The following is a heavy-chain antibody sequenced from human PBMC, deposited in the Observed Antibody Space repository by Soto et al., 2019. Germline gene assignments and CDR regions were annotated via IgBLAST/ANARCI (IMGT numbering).Heavy chain of an antibody. CDR2: IDPSDSYT. Sequence: PGESLKIACNGSGYSFTSYWISWVRQMPGKGLEWMGRIDPSDSYTNYSPSFQGHVTISADKSISTAYLQWSSLKASDTAMYYCASYDSSGYQSFDYWGQGTLVTVSS. CDR3: ASYDSSGYQSFDY. D-gene: IGHD3-22*01. V-gene: IGHV5-10-1*01. J-gene: IGHJ4*02. CDR1: GYSFTSYW.